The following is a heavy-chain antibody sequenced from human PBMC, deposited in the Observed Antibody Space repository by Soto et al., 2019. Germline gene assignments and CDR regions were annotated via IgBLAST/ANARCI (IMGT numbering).Heavy chain of an antibody. CDR2: ISGSGGYT. D-gene: IGHD5-18*01. V-gene: IGHV3-23*01. Sequence: PGGSLRLSCAVSGFTFSSYAMSWVRQAPGEGLEWVSAISGSGGYTYYADSVKGRFTISRDNSKNTVHLQMNSLRAEDTAVFYCAKTRASVDTAMVSLFDYWGQGTLVTVSS. J-gene: IGHJ4*02. CDR3: AKTRASVDTAMVSLFDY. CDR1: GFTFSSYA.